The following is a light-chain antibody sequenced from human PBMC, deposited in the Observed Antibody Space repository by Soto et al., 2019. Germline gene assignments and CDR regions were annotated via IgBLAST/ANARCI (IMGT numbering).Light chain of an antibody. CDR2: WAS. CDR3: HQYFSAPQA. V-gene: IGKV4-1*01. J-gene: IGKJ4*01. CDR1: QSLFYTSNKRNY. Sequence: DIVMSQSPDSLAVSLGERATIKCKSSQSLFYTSNKRNYLAWYQQKPGQRPRLLISWASTRESGVPDRFSAGGSGTGFTLTITNLQADDVATYYGHQYFSAPQAFGGGTKVEI.